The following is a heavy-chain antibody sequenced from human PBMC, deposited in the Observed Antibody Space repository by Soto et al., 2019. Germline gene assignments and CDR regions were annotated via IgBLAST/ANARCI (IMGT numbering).Heavy chain of an antibody. CDR2: IDDDGSST. CDR1: GFGFSTHW. CDR3: ARRLELPLGASLYYYGMDV. J-gene: IGHJ6*02. V-gene: IGHV3-74*01. Sequence: GGSLRLSCAASGFGFSTHWMHWVRQAPGKGLEWVARIDDDGSSTRYADSVKGRFTISRDNAKNIVYLEMTSLRTEDTAVYFCARRLELPLGASLYYYGMDVWGQGTTVTVSS. D-gene: IGHD1-7*01.